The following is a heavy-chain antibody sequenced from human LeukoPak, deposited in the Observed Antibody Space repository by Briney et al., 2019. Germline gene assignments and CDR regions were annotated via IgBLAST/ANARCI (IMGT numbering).Heavy chain of an antibody. CDR3: ARAERRYFDWLLSNLPDY. CDR1: GYTFTSYG. D-gene: IGHD3-9*01. J-gene: IGHJ4*02. CDR2: IDAYNGNT. V-gene: IGHV1-18*01. Sequence: ASVKVSCKASGYTFTSYGISWVRQAPGQGLEWMGWIDAYNGNTNYVKKFQGRVTMTTDTSTRTAYMELRSLRSDDTAVYYCARAERRYFDWLLSNLPDYWGQGTLVTVSS.